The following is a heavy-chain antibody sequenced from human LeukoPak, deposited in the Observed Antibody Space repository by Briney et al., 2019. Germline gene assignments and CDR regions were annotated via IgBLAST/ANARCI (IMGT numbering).Heavy chain of an antibody. Sequence: PSQTLSLTCTVSGGSISSGDYYWSWIRQPPGEGLEWIGYIYYSGSTYYNPSLKSRVTISVDTSKNQFSLKLSSVTAADTAVYYCARGRRRYNWFDPWGQGALVTVSS. J-gene: IGHJ5*02. CDR1: GGSISSGDYY. D-gene: IGHD3-10*01. CDR2: IYYSGST. CDR3: ARGRRRYNWFDP. V-gene: IGHV4-30-4*08.